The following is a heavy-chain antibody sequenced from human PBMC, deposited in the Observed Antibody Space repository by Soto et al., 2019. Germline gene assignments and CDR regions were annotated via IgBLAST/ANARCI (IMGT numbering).Heavy chain of an antibody. CDR1: GFTFSSYD. Sequence: EVQLVESGGGLVQPGGSLRLSCAASGFTFSSYDMHWVRQATGKGLEWVSAIGTAGDTYYPGSVKGRFTISREYAKNSLYLQRNSLTAGDTAVYYCARAVGARRPHYYGMDVWGQGTTVTVSS. CDR2: IGTAGDT. V-gene: IGHV3-13*04. J-gene: IGHJ6*02. D-gene: IGHD1-26*01. CDR3: ARAVGARRPHYYGMDV.